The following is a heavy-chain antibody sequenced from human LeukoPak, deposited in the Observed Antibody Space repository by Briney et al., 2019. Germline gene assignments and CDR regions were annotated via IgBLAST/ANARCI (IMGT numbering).Heavy chain of an antibody. CDR2: IYPGDSNT. V-gene: IGHV5-51*01. CDR3: ARGGIYYYYMDV. Sequence: GESLKISCKGSGYSFSTYWIAWVRQMPGEGLEWMGIIYPGDSNTIYSPSFEGQVIMSVDKSISTAYLQWSSLKASDTAMYYCARGGIYYYYMDVWGKGTTVTVSS. CDR1: GYSFSTYW. J-gene: IGHJ6*03.